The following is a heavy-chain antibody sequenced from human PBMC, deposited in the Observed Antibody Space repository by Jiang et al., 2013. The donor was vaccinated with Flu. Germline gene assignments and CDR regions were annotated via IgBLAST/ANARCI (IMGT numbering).Heavy chain of an antibody. CDR1: GGTFSSYA. CDR2: IIPILGIA. CDR3: ALPSNYYTSESRYDY. D-gene: IGHD3-10*01. Sequence: GGTFSSYAISWVRQAPGQGLEWMGRIIPILGIANYAQKFQGRVTITADKSTNTAYMGLSSLRSDDTAVYYCALPSNYYTSESRYDYWGQGTLVTVSS. J-gene: IGHJ4*02. V-gene: IGHV1-69*04.